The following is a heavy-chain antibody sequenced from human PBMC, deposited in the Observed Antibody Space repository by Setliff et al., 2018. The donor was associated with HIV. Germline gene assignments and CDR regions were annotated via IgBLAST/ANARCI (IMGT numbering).Heavy chain of an antibody. CDR2: IYYSGTT. V-gene: IGHV4-39*01. D-gene: IGHD6-13*01. J-gene: IGHJ5*02. Sequence: SETLSLTCTVSGDSATNSRYYWAWIRQPPGKGLEWIGTIYYSGTTYYNPSLKSRVTMSIDTSQNQFSLKLTSVTATDTAVYYCARHRYSSSINWFDPWGQGTLVTVSS. CDR3: ARHRYSSSINWFDP. CDR1: GDSATNSRYY.